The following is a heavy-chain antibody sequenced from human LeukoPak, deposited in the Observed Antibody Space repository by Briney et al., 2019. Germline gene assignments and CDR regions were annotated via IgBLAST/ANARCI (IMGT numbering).Heavy chain of an antibody. CDR2: IYYSGST. D-gene: IGHD2-21*01. CDR1: GFTFSSYA. J-gene: IGHJ5*02. V-gene: IGHV4-39*01. Sequence: GSLRLSCAASGFTFSSYAMHWIRQPPGKGLEWIGSIYYSGSTYYNPSLKSRVTISVDTSKNQFSLKLSSVTAADTAVYYCARQPVRIYSLGFDPWGQGTLVTVSS. CDR3: ARQPVRIYSLGFDP.